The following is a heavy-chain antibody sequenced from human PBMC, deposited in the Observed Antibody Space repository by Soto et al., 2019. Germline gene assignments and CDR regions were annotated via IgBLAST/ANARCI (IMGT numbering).Heavy chain of an antibody. Sequence: ASVKVSCKASGNTFSGYGISWVRQAPGQGLEWMGWISSYNGVTNYAQKFQDTVTLTTDSSTTTAYMELRSLRVDDTAVYHCAGDHSGYGTFDHWGQGTLVTVSS. V-gene: IGHV1-18*01. D-gene: IGHD6-25*01. CDR2: ISSYNGVT. CDR1: GNTFSGYG. CDR3: AGDHSGYGTFDH. J-gene: IGHJ4*02.